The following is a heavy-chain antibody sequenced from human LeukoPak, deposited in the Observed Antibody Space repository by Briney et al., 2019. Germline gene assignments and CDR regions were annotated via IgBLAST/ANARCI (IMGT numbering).Heavy chain of an antibody. CDR2: IYYSGST. D-gene: IGHD1-26*01. CDR3: ARGGPSGSYYNYYYYMDV. V-gene: IGHV4-59*01. J-gene: IGHJ6*03. Sequence: SETLSLTCTVSGGSISSCYWSWIRQPPGKGLEWIGYIYYSGSTNYNPSLKSRVTISVDTSKNQFSLKLSSVTAADTAVYYCARGGPSGSYYNYYYYMDVWGKGTTVTVSS. CDR1: GGSISSCY.